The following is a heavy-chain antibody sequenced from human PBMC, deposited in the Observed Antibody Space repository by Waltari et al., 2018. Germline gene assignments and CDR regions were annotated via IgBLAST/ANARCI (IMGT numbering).Heavy chain of an antibody. CDR3: AKGHSGSPTIFGVIYYGLEV. CDR1: GSTFSSYA. V-gene: IGHV3-23*01. J-gene: IGHJ6*02. CDR2: ISGDSVST. Sequence: EVQLLESGGDLVQPGGSLRLSCVASGSTFSSYAMTWVRQDPGKGVEWVSSISGDSVSTYYADSVRGRFTIFRDNSKDTVYLQMDSLRGEDGGLYFCAKGHSGSPTIFGVIYYGLEVWGQGTSVTVSS. D-gene: IGHD3-3*01.